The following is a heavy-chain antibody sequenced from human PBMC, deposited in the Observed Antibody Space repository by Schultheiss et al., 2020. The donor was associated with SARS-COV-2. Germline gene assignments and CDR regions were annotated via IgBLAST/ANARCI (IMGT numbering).Heavy chain of an antibody. CDR2: ISGSGGST. CDR3: AKEQLEYCRGANCPTPYDL. Sequence: GGSLRLSCAASGFTFSNAWMNWVRQTPGKGLEWVSAISGSGGSTYYADSVKGRFTISRDNSKNTLYLQMTSLRAEDTALYYCAKEQLEYCRGANCPTPYDLWGQGTLVTVSS. D-gene: IGHD2-15*01. CDR1: GFTFSNAW. J-gene: IGHJ5*02. V-gene: IGHV3-23*01.